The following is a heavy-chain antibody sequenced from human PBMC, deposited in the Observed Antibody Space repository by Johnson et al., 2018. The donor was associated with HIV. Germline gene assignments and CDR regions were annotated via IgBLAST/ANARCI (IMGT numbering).Heavy chain of an antibody. D-gene: IGHD3-10*01. CDR1: GFTFSSYA. J-gene: IGHJ3*02. V-gene: IGHV3-NL1*01. CDR2: IYSGGST. CDR3: CYGSGTYDGPAFDI. Sequence: QVQLVESGGGLVQPGGSLRLSCAASGFTFSSYAMHWVRQAPGKGLEWVSVIYSGGSTYYADSVKGRFTISRDNSKNTLYLQMNSLRAEDTAVYYCCYGSGTYDGPAFDIWGQGTMVTVSS.